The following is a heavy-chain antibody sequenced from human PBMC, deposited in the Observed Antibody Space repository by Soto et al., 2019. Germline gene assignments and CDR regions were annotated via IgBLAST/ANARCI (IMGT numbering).Heavy chain of an antibody. D-gene: IGHD6-13*01. CDR3: ARAAMGGSSWPFDY. CDR2: IYHSGST. Sequence: ASETLSLTCAVSGGSISSSNWWSWVRQPPGKGLEWIGEIYHSGSTNHNPSLKSRVTISVDKSKNQFSLKLSSVTAADTAVYYCARAAMGGSSWPFDYWGQGTLVTVSS. J-gene: IGHJ4*02. CDR1: GGSISSSNW. V-gene: IGHV4-4*02.